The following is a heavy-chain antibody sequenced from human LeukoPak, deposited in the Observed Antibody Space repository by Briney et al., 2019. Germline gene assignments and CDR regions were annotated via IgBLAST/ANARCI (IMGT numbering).Heavy chain of an antibody. J-gene: IGHJ4*02. CDR1: GFTFSSYA. Sequence: GGSLRLSCAASGFTFSSYAMSWVRQAPGKGLEWVSAMSGSDGSTYYADSVKGRFTVSRDNSKKSLYLQMKSLRADDTAVYYCAKHFYDSSGYSRWGQGVLVTVSS. D-gene: IGHD3-22*01. CDR3: AKHFYDSSGYSR. CDR2: MSGSDGST. V-gene: IGHV3-23*01.